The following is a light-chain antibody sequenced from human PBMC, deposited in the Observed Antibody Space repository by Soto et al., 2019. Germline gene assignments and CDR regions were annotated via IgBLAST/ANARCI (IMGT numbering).Light chain of an antibody. J-gene: IGKJ1*01. CDR3: MQALQTPRT. V-gene: IGKV2-28*01. Sequence: EIVMTQSPLSLTVTPGEPASISCKSSQSLQHNNGNTLLDWYMQKPGQSPQLLIYLASRRAPGAPDRVSGSGSGTDFTQRSSTVEADDAAIYYCMQALQTPRTFGQGTKLEI. CDR2: LAS. CDR1: QSLQHNNGNTL.